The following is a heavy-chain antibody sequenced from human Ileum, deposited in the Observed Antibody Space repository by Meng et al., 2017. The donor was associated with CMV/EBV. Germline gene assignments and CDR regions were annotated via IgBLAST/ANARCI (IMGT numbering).Heavy chain of an antibody. CDR2: ISTDGSAQ. CDR3: AKDAGKEGVVVMSFYYYGMDV. V-gene: IGHV3-7*03. CDR1: GFTFNSHW. Sequence: GGSLRLSCAASGFTFNSHWMTWVRQAPGKGLEWVAHISTDGSAQSYVNSVRGRFTISRDNSKNSLYLQMNSLRAEDTAVYYCAKDAGKEGVVVMSFYYYGMDVWGQGTTVTVSS. J-gene: IGHJ6*02. D-gene: IGHD2-21*01.